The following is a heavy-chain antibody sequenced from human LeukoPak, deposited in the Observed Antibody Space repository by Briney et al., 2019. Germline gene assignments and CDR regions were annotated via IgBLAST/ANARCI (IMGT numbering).Heavy chain of an antibody. CDR1: GYTFTGYY. CDR2: INPNSGGT. CDR3: ASLRWQSGGVDY. V-gene: IGHV1-2*02. J-gene: IGHJ4*02. Sequence: GPVKVSCKASGYTFTGYYMHWVRQAPGQGLEWMGWINPNSGGTNYAQKFQGRVTMTRDTSISTAYMELSRLRSDDTAVYYCASLRWQSGGVDYWGQGTLVTVSS. D-gene: IGHD4-23*01.